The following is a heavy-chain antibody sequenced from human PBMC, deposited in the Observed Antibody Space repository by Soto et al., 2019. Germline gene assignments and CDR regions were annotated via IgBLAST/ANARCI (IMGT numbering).Heavy chain of an antibody. CDR3: ARGVGSPSTWYFDY. Sequence: SETLSLTFTVSGGSISSYYWSWIRQPPGKGLEWIGYIYYSGSTNYNPSLKSRGTISVDTAKNQFSLKLSSVTAADPAVYYCARGVGSPSTWYFDYWGQGTLVTVSS. V-gene: IGHV4-59*01. J-gene: IGHJ4*02. D-gene: IGHD1-26*01. CDR1: GGSISSYY. CDR2: IYYSGST.